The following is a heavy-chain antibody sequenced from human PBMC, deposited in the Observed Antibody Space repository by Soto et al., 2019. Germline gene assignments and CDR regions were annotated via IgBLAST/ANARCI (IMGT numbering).Heavy chain of an antibody. J-gene: IGHJ6*02. CDR1: GFTFSSYG. D-gene: IGHD4-17*01. Sequence: QVQLVESGGGVVQPGRSLRLSCAASGFTFSSYGMHWVRQAPGKGLEWVAVISYDGSNKYYADSVKGRFTISRDNSKNTLYLQMNSLRAEDTAVYYFAKLIPTVTREDGMDVWGQGTTVTVSS. CDR2: ISYDGSNK. V-gene: IGHV3-30*18. CDR3: AKLIPTVTREDGMDV.